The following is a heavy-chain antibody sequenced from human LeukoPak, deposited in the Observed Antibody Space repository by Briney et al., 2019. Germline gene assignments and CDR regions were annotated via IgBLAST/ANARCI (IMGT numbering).Heavy chain of an antibody. V-gene: IGHV4-34*01. J-gene: IGHJ4*02. CDR2: INHRGST. CDR3: ASSGWYEGGID. D-gene: IGHD6-19*01. Sequence: ETLSLTCAVYGGSFSGYYWSWIRQPPGRGLEWIGEINHRGSTNYNPSLKSRVTISVDTSKNHFSLKLSSVTAADTAVYCCASSGWYEGGIDWGQGTLVTVAS. CDR1: GGSFSGYY.